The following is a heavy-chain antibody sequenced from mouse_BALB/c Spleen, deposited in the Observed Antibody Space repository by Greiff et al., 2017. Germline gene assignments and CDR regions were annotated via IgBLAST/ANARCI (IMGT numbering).Heavy chain of an antibody. CDR1: GYTFTSYW. CDR3: ARVVTKWFAY. J-gene: IGHJ3*01. D-gene: IGHD2-1*01. CDR2: IDPSDSYT. Sequence: QVQLKQPGAELVKPGASVKLSCKASGYTFTSYWMHWVKQRPGQGLEWIGEIDPSDSYTNYNQKFKGKATLTVDKSSSTAYMQLSSLTSEDSAVYYCARVVTKWFAYWGQGTLVTVSA. V-gene: IGHV1-69*02.